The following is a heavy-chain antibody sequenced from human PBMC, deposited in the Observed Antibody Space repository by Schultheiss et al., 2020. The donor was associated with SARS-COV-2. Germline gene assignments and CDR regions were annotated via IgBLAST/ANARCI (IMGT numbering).Heavy chain of an antibody. D-gene: IGHD1-1*01. J-gene: IGHJ6*02. Sequence: GGSLRLSCAASGFTFDDYAMHWVRQAPGKGLEWVSGIIGSGVGAYYADSVKGRFTISRDNSKNSLYLQMNSLRAEDTAVYYCAKDSRAPRVPYYGMDVWGQGTTVTVAS. CDR1: GFTFDDYA. V-gene: IGHV3-23*01. CDR3: AKDSRAPRVPYYGMDV. CDR2: IIGSGVGA.